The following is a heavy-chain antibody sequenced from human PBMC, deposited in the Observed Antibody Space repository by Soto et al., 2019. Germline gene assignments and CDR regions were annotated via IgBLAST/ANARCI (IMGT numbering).Heavy chain of an antibody. Sequence: LRLSCAASGFTFSSYWMHWVRQAPGKGLVWVSRINSQGSSTSYADSVKGRFTISRDNAKNTLYLQMNSLRAEDTAVYYCARVRLEAMPQLRFLEWSSPYGMDVWGQGTTVTVSS. CDR2: INSQGSST. V-gene: IGHV3-74*01. D-gene: IGHD3-3*01. CDR1: GFTFSSYW. J-gene: IGHJ6*02. CDR3: ARVRLEAMPQLRFLEWSSPYGMDV.